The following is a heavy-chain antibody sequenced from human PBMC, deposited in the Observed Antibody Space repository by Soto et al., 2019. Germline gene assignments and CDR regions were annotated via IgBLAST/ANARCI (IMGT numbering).Heavy chain of an antibody. D-gene: IGHD2-15*01. CDR2: ISYDGSNN. J-gene: IGHJ4*02. V-gene: IGHV3-30-3*01. Sequence: QVQLVESGGGVVQPGRSLRLSCAASGFTFSSYAMHWVRQAPGKGLERVAVISYDGSNNYYPDSVKGRFTISRENSKNPLYRQMNSLRAEDTAAYYCPKVPRRGDSCLDYCGKGTLVTVSS. CDR3: PKVPRRGDSCLDY. CDR1: GFTFSSYA.